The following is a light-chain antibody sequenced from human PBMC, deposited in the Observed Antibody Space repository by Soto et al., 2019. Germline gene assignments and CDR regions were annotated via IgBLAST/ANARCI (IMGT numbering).Light chain of an antibody. CDR3: QQYDKSPWT. V-gene: IGKV3-20*01. Sequence: EIVLTQSPGTLSLSPGEGATLSCRASQSVNSNYLAWFQQTPGQAPRLLIYSTSNRATGIPDRFSGSGSGTDFTLTISRLEPEDFVVYYCQQYDKSPWTFGQGTKVEIK. J-gene: IGKJ1*01. CDR2: STS. CDR1: QSVNSNY.